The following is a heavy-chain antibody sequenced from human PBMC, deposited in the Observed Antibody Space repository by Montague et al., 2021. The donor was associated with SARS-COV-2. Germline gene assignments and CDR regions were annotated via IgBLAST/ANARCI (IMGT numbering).Heavy chain of an antibody. V-gene: IGHV4-39*01. J-gene: IGHJ2*01. CDR1: GGSISSNLFY. Sequence: SETLSLTCTVSGGSISSNLFYWGWIRQTPGKALEWIGDISYTGSTXYNPSLKSRVTVAVDTSTNQFSLRLSSLTAADTAMYYCARHVDPCGGNCRIWHFDLWSRGSLVTVSS. D-gene: IGHD4-23*01. CDR3: ARHVDPCGGNCRIWHFDL. CDR2: ISYTGST.